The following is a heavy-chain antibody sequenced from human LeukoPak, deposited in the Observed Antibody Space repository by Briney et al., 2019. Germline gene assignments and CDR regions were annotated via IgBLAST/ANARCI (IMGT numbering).Heavy chain of an antibody. V-gene: IGHV3-7*04. Sequence: GGSLRRSCAASGFTFSSSWMSWVRQAPGKGLEWVANIKEDGNKEYYVDSVKGRFTISRDNAKNSMYLEMNSLRDEDTAMYYCARDIEWGSHDCWGQGTLVTVSS. J-gene: IGHJ4*02. CDR1: GFTFSSSW. CDR2: IKEDGNKE. D-gene: IGHD3-16*01. CDR3: ARDIEWGSHDC.